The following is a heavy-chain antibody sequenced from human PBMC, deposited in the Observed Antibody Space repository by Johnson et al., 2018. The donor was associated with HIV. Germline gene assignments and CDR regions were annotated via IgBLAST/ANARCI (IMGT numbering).Heavy chain of an antibody. Sequence: VQLAESGGGLVQPGRSLRLACAASGFTLHEYAMHWVRQTPGKGLEWVSGISWNSGSVGYADSVKGRLTISRDNSKKSLYLDMNSLRAEDTALYYCAKDISDILTGGRDAFDIWGQGTMVTVSS. CDR3: AKDISDILTGGRDAFDI. D-gene: IGHD3-9*01. CDR1: GFTLHEYA. J-gene: IGHJ3*02. CDR2: ISWNSGSV. V-gene: IGHV3-9*01.